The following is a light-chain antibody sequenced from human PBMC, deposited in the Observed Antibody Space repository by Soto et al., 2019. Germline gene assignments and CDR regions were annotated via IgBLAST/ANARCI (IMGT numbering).Light chain of an antibody. Sequence: LTQPASASGSPGQSITISCTGTSXDVGAYNFVSWHQQHPGKAPKLMIYNVYDRPSGISYRFSGSKSGNTASLTISGLQGEDEADYYCSAYTVSRTYVFGTGTKVTVL. V-gene: IGLV2-14*03. CDR2: NVY. J-gene: IGLJ1*01. CDR3: SAYTVSRTYV. CDR1: SXDVGAYNF.